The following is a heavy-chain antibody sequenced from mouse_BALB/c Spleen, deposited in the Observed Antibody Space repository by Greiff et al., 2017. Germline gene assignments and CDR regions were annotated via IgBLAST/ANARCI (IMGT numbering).Heavy chain of an antibody. V-gene: IGHV5-15*02. D-gene: IGHD2-10*02. CDR1: GFTFSDYG. J-gene: IGHJ2*01. CDR3: AREGYGNYNYFDY. CDR2: ISNLAYSI. Sequence: EVQGVESGGGLVQPGGSRKLSCAASGFTFSDYGMAWVRQAPGKGPEWVAFISNLAYSIYYADTVTGRFTISRENAKNTLYLEMSSLRSEDTAMYYCAREGYGNYNYFDYWGQGTTLTVSS.